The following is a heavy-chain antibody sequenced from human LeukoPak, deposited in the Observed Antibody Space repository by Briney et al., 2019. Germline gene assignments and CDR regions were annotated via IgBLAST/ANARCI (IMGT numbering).Heavy chain of an antibody. CDR2: INSDGSWT. CDR3: VSFYETY. V-gene: IGHV3-74*01. J-gene: IGHJ4*02. D-gene: IGHD2/OR15-2a*01. Sequence: GGSLRLSCAASGFTVSSNYMSWVRQAPGKGLVWVSHINSDGSWTSYADSVKGRFTISKDNAKNTVYLQMNSLRAEDTAVYYCVSFYETYWGRGTLVTVSS. CDR1: GFTVSSNY.